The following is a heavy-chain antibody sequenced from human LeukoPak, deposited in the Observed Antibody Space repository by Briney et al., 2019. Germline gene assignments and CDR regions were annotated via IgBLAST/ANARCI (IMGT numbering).Heavy chain of an antibody. CDR3: AGGMAIISGDAFDV. Sequence: SETRSLTCIVSGASVNSGNYYWTWIRQPAGRRLEWIGRIYTSGTTNYNPSLKSRVTISIDASKNQFSLRLSSVTAADTAMYFCAGGMAIISGDAFDVWGQGTKVTVSS. CDR1: GASVNSGNYY. V-gene: IGHV4-61*02. CDR2: IYTSGTT. J-gene: IGHJ3*01. D-gene: IGHD5-24*01.